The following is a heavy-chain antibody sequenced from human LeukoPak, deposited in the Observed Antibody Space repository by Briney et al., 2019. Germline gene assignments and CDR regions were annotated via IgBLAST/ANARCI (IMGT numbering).Heavy chain of an antibody. CDR2: ISTYYCNT. V-gene: IGHV1-18*01. CDR3: ARVYSTNYYGSGDRPFLFDY. D-gene: IGHD3-10*01. Sequence: ASVTVSFKASGYTFTIYGFSWVRQAPGQGLEWMGWISTYYCNTNYAQKLQDRVTMTTDTSTSTAYMELTSLRSDDTAVYYCARVYSTNYYGSGDRPFLFDYWGQGTVVTVSS. J-gene: IGHJ4*02. CDR1: GYTFTIYG.